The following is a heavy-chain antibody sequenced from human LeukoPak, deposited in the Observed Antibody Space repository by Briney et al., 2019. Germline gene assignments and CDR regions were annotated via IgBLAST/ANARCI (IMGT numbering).Heavy chain of an antibody. CDR3: AKDLPTYYYGSGSYSDY. CDR2: ISGSGGST. D-gene: IGHD3-10*01. CDR1: GFTFSSYA. V-gene: IGHV3-23*01. Sequence: GGSLRLSCAASGFTFSSYAMSWVRQAPGKRLEWVSAISGSGGSTYYADSVKGRFTISRDNSKNTLYLQMNSLRAEDTAVYNCAKDLPTYYYGSGSYSDYWGQGTLVTVSS. J-gene: IGHJ4*02.